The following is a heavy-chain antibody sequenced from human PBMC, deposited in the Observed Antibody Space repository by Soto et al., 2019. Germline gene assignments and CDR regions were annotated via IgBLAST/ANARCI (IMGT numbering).Heavy chain of an antibody. V-gene: IGHV1-69*06. Sequence: VKVSCKACGGTFSSYAISWVRQAPGQGLEWMGGIIPIFGTANYAQKFQGRVTITADKSTSTAYMELSSLRSEDTAVYYCARGNSSSWHYYYYGMDVWGQGTTVTVSS. D-gene: IGHD6-13*01. CDR2: IIPIFGTA. CDR3: ARGNSSSWHYYYYGMDV. J-gene: IGHJ6*02. CDR1: GGTFSSYA.